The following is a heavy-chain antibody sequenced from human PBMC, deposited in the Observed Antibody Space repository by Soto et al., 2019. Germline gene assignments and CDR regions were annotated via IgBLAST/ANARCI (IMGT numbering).Heavy chain of an antibody. J-gene: IGHJ4*02. V-gene: IGHV4-39*01. CDR3: VRDSITSQYGQGYFHX. D-gene: IGHD2-2*01. CDR1: GGSISSISYY. CDR2: ISYSGNT. Sequence: ETLSLTFTVSGGSISSISYYWGWIRQPPGKGLELIGSISYSGNTYYNPSLKSRVTISVDTSKHQFSLTLNSVTAADTAVYYCVRDSITSQYGQGYFHXWGQVTRVTVSX.